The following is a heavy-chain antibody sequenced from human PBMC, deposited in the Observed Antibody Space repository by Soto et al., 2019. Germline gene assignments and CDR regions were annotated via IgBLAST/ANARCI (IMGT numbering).Heavy chain of an antibody. D-gene: IGHD2-15*01. CDR3: AREWSAFDY. V-gene: IGHV4-59*01. J-gene: IGHJ4*02. Sequence: QVQLQESGPGLVKPSETLSLTCTVSGVSITSYKWSWIRQSPGKGLEWIAYMYSSGSSSYNPSLKRRVTKSVDTSKNQYSLKVNSAPAADTAVYYCAREWSAFDYWGQGILVTVSS. CDR1: GVSITSYK. CDR2: MYSSGSS.